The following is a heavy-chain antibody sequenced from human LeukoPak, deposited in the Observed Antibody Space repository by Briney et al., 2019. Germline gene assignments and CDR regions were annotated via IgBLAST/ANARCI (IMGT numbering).Heavy chain of an antibody. CDR3: ARGQLLWFGGNWFDP. J-gene: IGHJ5*02. CDR2: INPDNGYT. Sequence: ASVKVSCKASGYSFSTYAMHWVRQAPGQGLEWMGWINPDNGYTEYSQKFRGRVTITRDASATTAHMELSSLRLEDTAVYYCARGQLLWFGGNWFDPWGQGTLVTVSS. V-gene: IGHV1-3*01. D-gene: IGHD3-10*01. CDR1: GYSFSTYA.